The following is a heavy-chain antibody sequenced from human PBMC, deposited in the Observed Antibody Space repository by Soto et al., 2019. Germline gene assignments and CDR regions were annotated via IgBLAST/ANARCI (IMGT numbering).Heavy chain of an antibody. CDR2: INPNSGGT. CDR1: GYTFTGYY. CDR3: ARGGPNYYDSSGYYAYFDY. J-gene: IGHJ4*02. V-gene: IGHV1-2*04. D-gene: IGHD3-22*01. Sequence: GASVKVSCKASGYTFTGYYMHWVRQAPGQGLEWMGWINPNSGGTNYAQKFQGWVTMTRDTSISTAYMELSRLRSDDTAVYYCARGGPNYYDSSGYYAYFDYWGQGTLVTVSS.